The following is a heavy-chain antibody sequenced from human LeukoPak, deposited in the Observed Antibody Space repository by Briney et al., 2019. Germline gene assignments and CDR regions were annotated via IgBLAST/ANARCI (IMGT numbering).Heavy chain of an antibody. CDR3: ASLTVVVPAAIESNYYYYGMDV. J-gene: IGHJ6*02. Sequence: SETPSLTCAVYGGSFSGYYWSWIRQPPGKGLEWIGEINHSGSTNYNPSLKSRVTISVDTSKNQFSLKLSSVTAADTAVYYCASLTVVVPAAIESNYYYYGMDVWGQGTTVTVSS. CDR2: INHSGST. CDR1: GGSFSGYY. D-gene: IGHD2-2*01. V-gene: IGHV4-34*01.